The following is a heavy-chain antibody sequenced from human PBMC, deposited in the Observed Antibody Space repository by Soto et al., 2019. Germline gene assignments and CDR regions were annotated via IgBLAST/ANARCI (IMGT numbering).Heavy chain of an antibody. J-gene: IGHJ5*02. CDR1: GGSISSYY. D-gene: IGHD2-2*01. Sequence: SETLSLTCTVSGGSISSYYWSWIRQPPGKGLEWIGYIYYIGSTNYNPSLKSRVTISVDTSKNQFSLKLSSVTAADTAVYYCARGPRRQLLNWFDPWGQGTLVTSPQ. CDR3: ARGPRRQLLNWFDP. V-gene: IGHV4-59*01. CDR2: IYYIGST.